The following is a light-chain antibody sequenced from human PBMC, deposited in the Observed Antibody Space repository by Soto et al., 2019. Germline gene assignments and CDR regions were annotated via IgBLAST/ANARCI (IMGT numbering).Light chain of an antibody. J-gene: IGKJ4*01. CDR2: DAS. CDR3: QQRSNWPLT. CDR1: QSVSRS. V-gene: IGKV3-11*01. Sequence: EIVLTQSPATRSLSPGERVTLSCRASQSVSRSLAWYQQKPGQAPRLLIYDASNRATGTPARFSGSGSGTDFTLTISSLEPEDFAVYYCQQRSNWPLTFGGGTKVEIK.